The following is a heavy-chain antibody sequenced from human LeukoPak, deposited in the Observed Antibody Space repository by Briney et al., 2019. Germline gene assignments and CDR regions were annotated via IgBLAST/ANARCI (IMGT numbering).Heavy chain of an antibody. CDR3: TIYPPRPEGG. CDR1: GFPFSNVW. Sequence: GGSLRLSCAASGFPFSNVWMSWVRQAPGKGLEWVGRIKSKTDSGTTDYAAPMKGRFTISRDDSKNTLYLQMNRLQTEDTAVYYCTIYPPRPEGGWGQGTLVAVSS. CDR2: IKSKTDSGTT. D-gene: IGHD2/OR15-2a*01. V-gene: IGHV3-15*01. J-gene: IGHJ1*01.